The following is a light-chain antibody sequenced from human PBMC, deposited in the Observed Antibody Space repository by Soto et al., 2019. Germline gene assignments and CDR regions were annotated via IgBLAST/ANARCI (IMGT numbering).Light chain of an antibody. CDR2: DVS. Sequence: QSVLTQPASVSGSPGQSSTISCTGTSSDVGGYNYVSWYQQHPGKAPKLMIYDVSNRPSGVSNRFSGSKCGNTASLTISGLQAGDEGDYCCSSYTGNRTLVVFAGGTKLTVL. CDR3: SSYTGNRTLVV. J-gene: IGLJ2*01. CDR1: SSDVGGYNY. V-gene: IGLV2-14*01.